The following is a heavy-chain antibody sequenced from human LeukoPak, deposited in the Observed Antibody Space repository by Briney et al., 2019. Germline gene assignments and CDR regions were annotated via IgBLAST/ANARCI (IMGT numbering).Heavy chain of an antibody. D-gene: IGHD2-8*01. CDR3: ARGVAGYCTNGVCPYFDY. CDR1: GGSISSSSYY. CDR2: IYYSGST. V-gene: IGHV4-39*07. J-gene: IGHJ4*02. Sequence: SETLSLTCTVSGGSISSSSYYWGWIRQPPGKGLEWIGSIYYSGSTYYNPSLKSRVTISVDTSKNQFSLKLSSVTAADTAVYYCARGVAGYCTNGVCPYFDYWGQGTLVTVSS.